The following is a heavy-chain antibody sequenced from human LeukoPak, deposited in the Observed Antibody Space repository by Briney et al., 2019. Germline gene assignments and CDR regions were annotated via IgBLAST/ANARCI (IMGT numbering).Heavy chain of an antibody. V-gene: IGHV4-4*07. CDR3: ARALTPAYSGSAGPYFDY. Sequence: SETLSLTCTVSGASISSNYWSWIRQPAGKGLECIGRVYTSGTTNYNPSLKSRVTMSIDTSKNQFSLKLSSVTAADTAVYYCARALTPAYSGSAGPYFDYWGQGTLVTVSS. CDR1: GASISSNY. J-gene: IGHJ4*02. CDR2: VYTSGTT. D-gene: IGHD1-26*01.